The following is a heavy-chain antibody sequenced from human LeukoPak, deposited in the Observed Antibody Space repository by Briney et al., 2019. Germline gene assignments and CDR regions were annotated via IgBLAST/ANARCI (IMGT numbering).Heavy chain of an antibody. V-gene: IGHV3-23*01. Sequence: GGSLRLSCAASGLTFRSYPMSWVRQAPGKGLEWVSTISGSGYSTDYADSARGRFTISRDNSKNTLYLEMNSLRAEDTAVYYCAKDIHYFQSDYWGQGTLVTVSS. CDR2: ISGSGYST. D-gene: IGHD3-10*01. J-gene: IGHJ4*02. CDR1: GLTFRSYP. CDR3: AKDIHYFQSDY.